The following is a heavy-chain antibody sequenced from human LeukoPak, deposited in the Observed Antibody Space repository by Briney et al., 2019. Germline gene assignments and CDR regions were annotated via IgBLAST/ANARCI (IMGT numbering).Heavy chain of an antibody. D-gene: IGHD3-3*01. CDR1: GFTFSSYW. Sequence: GGSLRLSCAASGFTFSSYWMHWVRQAPGKGLVWVSRINSDGSSTSYADSVKGRFTISRDNAKNSLYLQMNSLRAEDTAVYYCARVLGITIFGVVRNFDYWGQGTLVTVSS. V-gene: IGHV3-74*01. CDR2: INSDGSST. J-gene: IGHJ4*02. CDR3: ARVLGITIFGVVRNFDY.